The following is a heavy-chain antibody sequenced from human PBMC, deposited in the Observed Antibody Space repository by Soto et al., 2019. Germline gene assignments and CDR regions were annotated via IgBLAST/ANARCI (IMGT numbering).Heavy chain of an antibody. J-gene: IGHJ5*02. D-gene: IGHD2-8*02. Sequence: EVQLLESGGGLVQPGGSLRLSCAASGFSLTNYDMSWVRQAPGKGLEWVSGTSGSGATTYYADSVRGRFTISRDNSKNTLYLQMDSLSAEDTAVYYCAKVLYTGGSNGFDPWGQGTLVTVSS. CDR1: GFSLTNYD. CDR2: TSGSGATT. CDR3: AKVLYTGGSNGFDP. V-gene: IGHV3-23*01.